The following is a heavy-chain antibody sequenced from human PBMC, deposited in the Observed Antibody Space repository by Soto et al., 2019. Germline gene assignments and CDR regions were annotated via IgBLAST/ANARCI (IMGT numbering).Heavy chain of an antibody. V-gene: IGHV3-21*01. CDR2: ISSSSSYI. CDR3: ARVRYFDWLFTDAFDI. Sequence: EVQLVESEGGLVKPGGSLRLSCAASGFTFSSYSMNWVRQAPGKGLEWVSSISSSSSYIYYADSVKGRFTISRDNAKNSLYLQMNSLRAEDTAGYYCARVRYFDWLFTDAFDIWGQGTMVTVS. CDR1: GFTFSSYS. D-gene: IGHD3-9*01. J-gene: IGHJ3*02.